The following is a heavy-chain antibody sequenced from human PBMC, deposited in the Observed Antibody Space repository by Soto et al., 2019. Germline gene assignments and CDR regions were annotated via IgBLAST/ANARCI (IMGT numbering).Heavy chain of an antibody. V-gene: IGHV3-30-3*01. CDR1: GFTFSSYA. J-gene: IGHJ1*01. Sequence: QVQLVESGGGVVQPGRSLRLSCAASGFTFSSYAMHWVRQAPGKGLEWVAVISYDGSNKYYADSVKGRFTISRDNSKNTLYLQMTSLRAEDKAVYYCARGQVDGYSIFQHWGQGTLVTVSS. CDR2: ISYDGSNK. CDR3: ARGQVDGYSIFQH. D-gene: IGHD4-4*01.